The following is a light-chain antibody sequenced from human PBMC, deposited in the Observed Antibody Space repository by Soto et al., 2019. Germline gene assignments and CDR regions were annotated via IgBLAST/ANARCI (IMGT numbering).Light chain of an antibody. V-gene: IGLV2-14*01. Sequence: QSALTQPASVSGSPGQSITISCTGTSSDIGAYNYVSWYQHHPGKAPKLMIYEVSNRPSGVSSRFSGSKSGNTASLTISGLQAEDEADYYCCSYASNNRGVFGTGTRSPS. CDR3: CSYASNNRGV. CDR2: EVS. CDR1: SSDIGAYNY. J-gene: IGLJ1*01.